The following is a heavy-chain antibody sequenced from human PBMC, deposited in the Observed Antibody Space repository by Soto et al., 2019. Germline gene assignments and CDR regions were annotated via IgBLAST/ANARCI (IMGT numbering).Heavy chain of an antibody. D-gene: IGHD6-13*01. J-gene: IGHJ4*02. CDR1: GGSFSPYY. CDR2: INHSGST. V-gene: IGHV4-34*01. Sequence: VQLQQWGAGLLKPSETLSLTCAVFGGSFSPYYWTWIRQSPGKGLEWIGEINHSGSTNCNPSLRSRVTISVDTSKNQFSLKVRSVTAADAAVYYCARGTGSSYYYWSQGTLVTVSS. CDR3: ARGTGSSYYY.